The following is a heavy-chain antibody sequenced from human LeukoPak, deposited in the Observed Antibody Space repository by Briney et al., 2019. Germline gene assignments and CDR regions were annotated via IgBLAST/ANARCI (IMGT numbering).Heavy chain of an antibody. CDR1: GGTIGMIDW. CDR2: IFHTGTA. J-gene: IGHJ4*02. V-gene: IGHV4-4*02. D-gene: IGHD2-21*01. CDR3: ARAVMQSGNFDY. Sequence: SETLSLTCAVSGGTIGMIDWWSWIRQPPGKGLEWVGEIFHTGTANYNPSLKSRVTISVDTSKNQFSLKLSSVTAADTAVYYCARAVMQSGNFDYWGQGTPVTVSS.